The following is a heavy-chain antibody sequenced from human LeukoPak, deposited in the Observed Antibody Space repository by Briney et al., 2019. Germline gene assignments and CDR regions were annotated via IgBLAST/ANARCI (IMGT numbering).Heavy chain of an antibody. J-gene: IGHJ5*02. D-gene: IGHD2-15*01. CDR1: GGSFSGYY. Sequence: SETLSLTCAVYGGSFSGYYWSWIRQPPGKGLEWIGEINHSGSTNYNPSLKSRVTISVDTSKKQFSLKLSSVTAADTAVYYCARERFRSGGSCYRRSNWFDPWGQGTLVTVSS. CDR2: INHSGST. CDR3: ARERFRSGGSCYRRSNWFDP. V-gene: IGHV4-34*01.